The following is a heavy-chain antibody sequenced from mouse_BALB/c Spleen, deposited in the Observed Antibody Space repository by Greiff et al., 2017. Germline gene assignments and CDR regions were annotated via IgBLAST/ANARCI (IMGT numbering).Heavy chain of an antibody. V-gene: IGHV7-3*02. Sequence: EVNVVESGGGLVQPGGSLRLSCATSGFTFTDYYMSWVRQPPGKALEWLGFIRNKANGYTTEYSASVKGRFTISRDNSQSILYLQMNTLRAEDSATYYCAREEQYGNYLYYYAMDYWGQGTSVTVSS. CDR2: IRNKANGYTT. D-gene: IGHD2-10*02. J-gene: IGHJ4*01. CDR3: AREEQYGNYLYYYAMDY. CDR1: GFTFTDYY.